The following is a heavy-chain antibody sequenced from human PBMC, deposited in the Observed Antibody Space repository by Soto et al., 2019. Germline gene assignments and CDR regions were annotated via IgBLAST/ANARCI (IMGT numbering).Heavy chain of an antibody. CDR1: GFTFSHYY. D-gene: IGHD2-8*02. CDR3: ARDGYCTGGTCYGWFDS. V-gene: IGHV3-11*05. J-gene: IGHJ5*01. Sequence: QVQLVESGGGLVKPGGSLRLSCATSGFTFSHYYMSWIRQAPGKGLEWVSYISSASSYTNYADSVKGRFTVSRDNAKNSLYLQMNSLRDEDTAVYYCARDGYCTGGTCYGWFDSWGQGTLVTVSS. CDR2: ISSASSYT.